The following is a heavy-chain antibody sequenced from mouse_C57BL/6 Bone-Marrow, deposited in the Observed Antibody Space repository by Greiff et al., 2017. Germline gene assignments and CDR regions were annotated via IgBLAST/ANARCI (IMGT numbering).Heavy chain of an antibody. D-gene: IGHD2-4*01. CDR1: GYTFTGYW. J-gene: IGHJ4*01. CDR3: ASSPIYYDYDGGAMDY. Sequence: VQLQESGAELMKPGASVKLSCKATGYTFTGYWIEWVKQRPGHGLEWIGEILPGSGSTNYNEKFKGKATFTADTSSNTAYMQLSSLTTEDSAIYYCASSPIYYDYDGGAMDYWGQGTSVTVSS. V-gene: IGHV1-9*01. CDR2: ILPGSGST.